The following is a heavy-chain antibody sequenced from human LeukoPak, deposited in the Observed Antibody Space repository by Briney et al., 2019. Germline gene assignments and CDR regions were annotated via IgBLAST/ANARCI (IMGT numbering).Heavy chain of an antibody. CDR1: GYSISSGYY. CDR2: IYHSGST. D-gene: IGHD3-10*01. J-gene: IGHJ6*03. Sequence: SETLSLTCTVSGYSISSGYYWGWIRQPPGKGLEWIGSIYHSGSTYYNPSLKSRVTISVDTSKNQFSLKLSSVTAADTAVYYCARQTGVRVYYYYMDVWGKGTTVTVSS. V-gene: IGHV4-38-2*02. CDR3: ARQTGVRVYYYYMDV.